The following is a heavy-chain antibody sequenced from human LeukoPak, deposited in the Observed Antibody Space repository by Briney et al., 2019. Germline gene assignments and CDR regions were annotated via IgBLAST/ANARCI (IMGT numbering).Heavy chain of an antibody. CDR1: RFTFSTYA. V-gene: IGHV3-23*01. J-gene: IGHJ4*02. CDR3: ARDRRDSSGYPYYFDY. D-gene: IGHD3-22*01. CDR2: IANDGGST. Sequence: GGSLRLSCAASRFTFSTYAMSWVRQAPGKGLEWISTIANDGGSTYYADSVKGRFTISRDNAKNSLYLQMNSLRAEDTAVYYCARDRRDSSGYPYYFDYWGQGTLVTVSS.